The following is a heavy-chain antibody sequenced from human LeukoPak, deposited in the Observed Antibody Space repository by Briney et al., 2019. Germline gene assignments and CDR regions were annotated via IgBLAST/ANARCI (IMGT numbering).Heavy chain of an antibody. CDR1: GFTFSSYG. Sequence: GGSLRLSCAASGFTFSSYGTPWVRQAPGKGLEWVAVISYDGSNKYYADSVKGRFTISRDNSKNTLYLQMNSLRAEDTAVYYCAKGQRSSYYYYYYGMDVWGQGTTVTASS. V-gene: IGHV3-30*18. CDR2: ISYDGSNK. CDR3: AKGQRSSYYYYYYGMDV. D-gene: IGHD4-17*01. J-gene: IGHJ6*02.